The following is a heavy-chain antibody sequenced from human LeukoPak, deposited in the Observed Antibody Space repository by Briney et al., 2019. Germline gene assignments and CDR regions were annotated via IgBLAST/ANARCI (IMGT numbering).Heavy chain of an antibody. D-gene: IGHD3-22*01. V-gene: IGHV4-4*02. CDR2: IYYSGST. CDR1: GGSISNNSW. CDR3: ARMADYDRSGYDAFEI. J-gene: IGHJ3*02. Sequence: SETLSLTCAVSGGSISNNSWWSRVRQPPGKGLEWIGEIYYSGSTNYNPSFKSRVTILVDKSKNQFSLNLRSVTAADTAVYYCARMADYDRSGYDAFEIWGLGTLVTVSS.